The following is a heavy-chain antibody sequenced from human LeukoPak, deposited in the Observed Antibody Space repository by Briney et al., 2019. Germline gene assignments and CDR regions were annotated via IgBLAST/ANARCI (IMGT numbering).Heavy chain of an antibody. V-gene: IGHV4-39*01. CDR3: ARRPDFGSGSYYDG. J-gene: IGHJ4*02. CDR1: GDSISSAFY. CDR2: IYYSGST. D-gene: IGHD3-10*01. Sequence: PSETLSLTCSVSGDSISSAFYWDWIRQPPGKGLEWIGSIYYSGSTYYNPSLKSRVSMSIDTSRKQFSLKLSSVTAADTAVFYCARRPDFGSGSYYDGWGQGTLVTVSS.